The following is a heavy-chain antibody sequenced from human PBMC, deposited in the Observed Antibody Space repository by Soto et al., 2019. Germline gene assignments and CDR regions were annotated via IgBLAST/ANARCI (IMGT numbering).Heavy chain of an antibody. D-gene: IGHD1-26*01. CDR3: GRDVVGGAKGLSY. Sequence: PSGSLRLSCAASGFTFSNYWITWFRQAQGKGLERVANIKEDESETHYVDSVKSRFTISRDNAKNSRYLQMYSLIVDDKAAYFYGRDVVGGAKGLSYWGQGALVTVSS. J-gene: IGHJ4*02. V-gene: IGHV3-7*01. CDR1: GFTFSNYW. CDR2: IKEDESET.